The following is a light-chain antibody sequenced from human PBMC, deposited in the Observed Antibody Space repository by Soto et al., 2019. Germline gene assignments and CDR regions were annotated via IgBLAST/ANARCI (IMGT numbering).Light chain of an antibody. CDR1: SSDIGRNY. J-gene: IGLJ1*01. Sequence: QSVLTQPPSVSAAPGQKVTISCSGSSSDIGRNYVSWYQHLPGTAPKLLIYENNKRPSGVPDRLSGFKSGSSATLGITGIQTGDEADYYCGTWDSSLTTYVFGPGTKVTVL. CDR3: GTWDSSLTTYV. CDR2: ENN. V-gene: IGLV1-51*02.